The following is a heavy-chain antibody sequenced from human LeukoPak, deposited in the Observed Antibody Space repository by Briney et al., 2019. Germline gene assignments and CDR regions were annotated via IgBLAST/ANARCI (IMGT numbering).Heavy chain of an antibody. CDR2: IGTIGDT. Sequence: GGSLRLSCTASGFTFRTYDMHWVRQPTGKGLEWVSAIGTIGDTYYAGSVKGRFTISREDAKNSLYLQMNSLRAEDTAVYYCARDPEDYYDSSAYYDGFDMWGQGTMVTVSS. D-gene: IGHD3-22*01. CDR3: ARDPEDYYDSSAYYDGFDM. V-gene: IGHV3-13*01. CDR1: GFTFRTYD. J-gene: IGHJ3*02.